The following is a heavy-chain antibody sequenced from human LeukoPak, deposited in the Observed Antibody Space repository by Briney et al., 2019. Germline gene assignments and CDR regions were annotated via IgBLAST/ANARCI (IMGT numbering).Heavy chain of an antibody. Sequence: GGSLRLSCVASGFTISSYWMSWVRQAPGKGLEWVANIKQDGSEKYYVDSVRGRFTISRDNVKNSLYLQMNSLRAEDTAVYYCARGGKFYYDSSGYPGDYWGQGTLVTVSS. CDR3: ARGGKFYYDSSGYPGDY. CDR2: IKQDGSEK. CDR1: GFTISSYW. V-gene: IGHV3-7*01. J-gene: IGHJ4*02. D-gene: IGHD3-22*01.